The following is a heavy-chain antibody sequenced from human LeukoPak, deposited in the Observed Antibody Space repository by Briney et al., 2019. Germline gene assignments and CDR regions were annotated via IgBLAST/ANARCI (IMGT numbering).Heavy chain of an antibody. D-gene: IGHD1-26*01. CDR3: ARDLPSPRAYFDS. CDR2: ISSSGKTI. CDR1: GFTFSSYS. J-gene: IGHJ4*02. V-gene: IGHV3-48*04. Sequence: GGSLRLSCAASGFTFSSYSMNWVRQAPGKGLEWVSYISSSGKTIHYADTAKGRFTISRDNAKSSLYLQMDSLRGEDTAVYYCARDLPSPRAYFDSWGQGTLVAVSS.